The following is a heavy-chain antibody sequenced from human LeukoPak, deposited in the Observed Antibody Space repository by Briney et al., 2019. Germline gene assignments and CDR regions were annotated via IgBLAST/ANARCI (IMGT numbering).Heavy chain of an antibody. CDR1: GGSISGYY. CDR3: ARDEGSTSYNWFDP. CDR2: IYTSGST. V-gene: IGHV4-4*07. D-gene: IGHD2-2*01. Sequence: SETLSLTCTVSGGSISGYYWGWIRQPAGKGLEWLGRIYTSGSTNYNPSLKSRVTMSVDTSKKQFSLKLSSVTAADTAVYWCARDEGSTSYNWFDPWGQGTLVTVSS. J-gene: IGHJ5*02.